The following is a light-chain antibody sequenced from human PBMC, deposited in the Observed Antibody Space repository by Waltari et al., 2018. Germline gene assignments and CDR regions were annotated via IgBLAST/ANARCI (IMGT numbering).Light chain of an antibody. J-gene: IGKJ1*01. CDR1: QRVSSH. CDR3: QQYNTRRT. Sequence: EIVMTQSPAALSVSPGERATLSCRASQRVSSHLAWYQQKPGQAPRLLIYNASTRATGIPARFSGSGSGTEFILTISSLQSEDFAVYYCQQYNTRRTFGLGTKVEIK. V-gene: IGKV3-15*01. CDR2: NAS.